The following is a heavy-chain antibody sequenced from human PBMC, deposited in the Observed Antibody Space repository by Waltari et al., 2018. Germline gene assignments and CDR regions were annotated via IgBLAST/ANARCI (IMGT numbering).Heavy chain of an antibody. Sequence: EVQLVESGGGLVKSGGSQRLSCAASGFTFSSYSMNWVRTAPGKGLEWLSIISRSSTYIYYSDSVKGRFTISRDNAKNSVFLQMNSLRAEDTAMYYCAKEVDDSSGSGLADYWGQGTLVTVSS. V-gene: IGHV3-21*01. CDR3: AKEVDDSSGSGLADY. CDR2: ISRSSTYI. J-gene: IGHJ4*02. D-gene: IGHD6-19*01. CDR1: GFTFSSYS.